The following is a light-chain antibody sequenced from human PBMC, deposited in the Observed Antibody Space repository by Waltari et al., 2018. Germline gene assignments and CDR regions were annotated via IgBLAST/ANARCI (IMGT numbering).Light chain of an antibody. CDR2: AAC. V-gene: IGKV3-20*01. CDR1: HQVNSNS. J-gene: IGKJ4*01. Sequence: SASHQVNSNSLAWYQQKPGQAPRLLIYAACTMASGIPARFSGSGSGTDYTLTISRLQPEDCAAYYCQQYDSLAVNFGGGTKVEIK. CDR3: QQYDSLAVN.